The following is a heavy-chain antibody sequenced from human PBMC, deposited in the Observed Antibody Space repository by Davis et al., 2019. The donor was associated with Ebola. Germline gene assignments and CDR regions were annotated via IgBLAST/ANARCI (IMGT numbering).Heavy chain of an antibody. J-gene: IGHJ3*02. Sequence: HTGGSLRLSCAASGFTFSSYWMHWVRQAPGKGLIWVSRIKTDGSLIGYGDSVKGRFAISRDNSRGTLYLQMNSLRVEDSAIYYCVKDSSNIWFDIWGQGTLVTVSS. V-gene: IGHV3-74*01. CDR3: VKDSSNIWFDI. D-gene: IGHD2/OR15-2a*01. CDR1: GFTFSSYW. CDR2: IKTDGSLI.